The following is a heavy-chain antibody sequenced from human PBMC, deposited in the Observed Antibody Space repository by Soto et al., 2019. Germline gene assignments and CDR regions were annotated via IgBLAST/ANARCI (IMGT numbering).Heavy chain of an antibody. Sequence: PSEILSLTCAVSGGSISSSNWWSWVRQPPGKGLEWIGEIYHSGSTNYNPSLKSRVTISVDKSKNQFSLKLSSVTAADTAVYYCARVPLYSSSSDYYYGMDVWGQGTTVTVSS. V-gene: IGHV4-4*02. D-gene: IGHD6-6*01. CDR3: ARVPLYSSSSDYYYGMDV. CDR2: IYHSGST. CDR1: GGSISSSNW. J-gene: IGHJ6*02.